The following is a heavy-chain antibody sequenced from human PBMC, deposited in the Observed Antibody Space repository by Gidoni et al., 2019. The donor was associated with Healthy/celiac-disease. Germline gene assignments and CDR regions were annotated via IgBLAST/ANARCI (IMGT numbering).Heavy chain of an antibody. V-gene: IGHV3-30-3*01. D-gene: IGHD3-22*01. CDR2: ISYDGSNK. CDR3: ARVEDYYDSSGYYLGGLDY. J-gene: IGHJ4*02. Sequence: QVQLVESGGGVVQPGRSLSISCAASGFTFSSYAMHWVRQAPGKGLGWVAVISYDGSNKYYADSVKGRFTISRDNSKNTLYLQMNSLRAEDTAVYYCARVEDYYDSSGYYLGGLDYWGQGTLVTVSS. CDR1: GFTFSSYA.